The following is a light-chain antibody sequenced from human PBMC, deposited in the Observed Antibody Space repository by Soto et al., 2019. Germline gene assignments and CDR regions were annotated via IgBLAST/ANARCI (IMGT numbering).Light chain of an antibody. Sequence: EIVLTQSPATLSLSPGERANLSCRASQFIDRYLAWYRQIPGQAPRLLIYDASNRATGIPDRFSGGGSGTDFTLTSSSLEPEDFAVYYCQQRSNLPPTFGQGTRLEI. V-gene: IGKV3-11*01. CDR3: QQRSNLPPT. CDR1: QFIDRY. J-gene: IGKJ5*01. CDR2: DAS.